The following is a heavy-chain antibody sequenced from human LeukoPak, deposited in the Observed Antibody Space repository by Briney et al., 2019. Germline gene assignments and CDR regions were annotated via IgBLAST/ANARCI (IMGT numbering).Heavy chain of an antibody. CDR3: ARVQDRGDYAKVDAFDI. J-gene: IGHJ3*02. CDR1: GYTFTSYY. CDR2: INPNSGGT. V-gene: IGHV1-2*06. D-gene: IGHD4-17*01. Sequence: GASVKVSCKASGYTFTSYYMHWVRQAPGQGLEWMGRINPNSGGTNYAQKFQGRVTMTRDTSISTAYMELSRLRSDDTAVYYCARVQDRGDYAKVDAFDIWGQGTMVTVSS.